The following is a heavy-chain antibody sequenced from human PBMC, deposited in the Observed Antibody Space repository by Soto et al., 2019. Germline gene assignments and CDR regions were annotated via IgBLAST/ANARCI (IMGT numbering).Heavy chain of an antibody. J-gene: IGHJ4*02. D-gene: IGHD1-26*01. CDR1: GASVTSPY. CDR3: ARIDHIESSFDY. CDR2: IYYRGTT. V-gene: IGHV4-59*02. Sequence: SETLYISCTVSGASVTSPYWSWIRQPPGKGLEWIGYIYYRGTTNYNPSLKSRVTILVDTPKNQFSLKLNSVTAADTAVYYCARIDHIESSFDYCGQGTLVTVSS.